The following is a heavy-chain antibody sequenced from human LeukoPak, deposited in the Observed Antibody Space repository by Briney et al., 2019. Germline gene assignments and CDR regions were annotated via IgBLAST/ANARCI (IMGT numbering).Heavy chain of an antibody. V-gene: IGHV3-23*01. D-gene: IGHD6-6*01. CDR3: AKEIYSSSSGYYMDV. J-gene: IGHJ6*03. CDR2: ISGSGGST. Sequence: GGSLRLSCAASGFTFISYAMSWVRQAPGKGLEWVSAISGSGGSTYYADSVKGRFAISRDNSKNTLYLQMNSLRAEDTAVYYCAKEIYSSSSGYYMDVWGKGTTVTVSS. CDR1: GFTFISYA.